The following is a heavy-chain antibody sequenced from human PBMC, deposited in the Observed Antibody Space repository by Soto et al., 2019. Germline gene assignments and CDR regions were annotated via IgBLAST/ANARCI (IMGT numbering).Heavy chain of an antibody. CDR3: ARRRITNGDYDAFDI. J-gene: IGHJ3*02. V-gene: IGHV3-11*01. Sequence: PGVSQIISWTSSGCTFGYYYMSWIRQAPGKGLEWVSYISSSGSTIYYADSVKGRFTISRDNAKNSLYLQMNSLRAEDTAVYYCARRRITNGDYDAFDIWGQGTMVTVSS. D-gene: IGHD4-17*01. CDR1: GCTFGYYY. CDR2: ISSSGSTI.